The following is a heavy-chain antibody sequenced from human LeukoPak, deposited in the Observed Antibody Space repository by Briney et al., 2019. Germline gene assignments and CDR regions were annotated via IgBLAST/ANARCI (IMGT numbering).Heavy chain of an antibody. Sequence: PSETLSLTCSVSGGSMNSYYWSWNRQPAGKGLEWIGRIYTSGSTNYNPSLKSRVTMSVDTSKNQFSLKLSSVTAADTAVYYCARDRIGGGDGYTPDWDAFDIWGQGTMVTVSS. CDR1: GGSMNSYY. CDR2: IYTSGST. D-gene: IGHD5-24*01. CDR3: ARDRIGGGDGYTPDWDAFDI. J-gene: IGHJ3*02. V-gene: IGHV4-4*07.